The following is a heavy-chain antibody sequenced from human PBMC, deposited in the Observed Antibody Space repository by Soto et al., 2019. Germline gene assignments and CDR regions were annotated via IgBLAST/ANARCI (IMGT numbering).Heavy chain of an antibody. CDR2: ISGSGGST. Sequence: EVQLLESGGGLVQPGGSLRLSCAASGFTFSSYAMSWVRQAPGKGLEWVSAISGSGGSTYYADSVKGRFTISRDNSKNTLYLQMNRLRAEDTAVYYCAKDRAGIVVVPAAIGAFDIWGQGTMVTVSS. D-gene: IGHD2-2*01. CDR3: AKDRAGIVVVPAAIGAFDI. J-gene: IGHJ3*02. CDR1: GFTFSSYA. V-gene: IGHV3-23*01.